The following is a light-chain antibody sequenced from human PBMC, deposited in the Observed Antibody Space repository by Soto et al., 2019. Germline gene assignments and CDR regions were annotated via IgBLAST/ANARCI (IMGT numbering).Light chain of an antibody. CDR2: LAY. Sequence: IVMTQSPLSLPVTPGESASISCRSSQSLLHSNGYSYLDWYLQKPGQSPPLLSSLAYYRESAVPERISGSGSGADFTLNISRGEAHDVGLYYCMQGLQTPPYTFGQGTKLEI. CDR3: MQGLQTPPYT. V-gene: IGKV2-28*01. J-gene: IGKJ2*01. CDR1: QSLLHSNGYSY.